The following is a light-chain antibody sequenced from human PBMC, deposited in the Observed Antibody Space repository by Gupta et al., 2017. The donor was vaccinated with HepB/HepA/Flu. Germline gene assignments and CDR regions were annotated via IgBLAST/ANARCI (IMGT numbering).Light chain of an antibody. CDR2: LGS. CDR3: MQALQGIT. CDR1: QSLLHSNGNTY. V-gene: IGKV2-28*01. J-gene: IGKJ4*01. Sequence: DIVMTQSPLPLLVTPGGPASISCRSSQSLLHSNGNTYLDWYLQKPGQSPQLLIYLGSNRASGVPDRFSGSGSGTDFTLKISRVEAEDVGVYYCMQALQGITFGGGTKVEIK.